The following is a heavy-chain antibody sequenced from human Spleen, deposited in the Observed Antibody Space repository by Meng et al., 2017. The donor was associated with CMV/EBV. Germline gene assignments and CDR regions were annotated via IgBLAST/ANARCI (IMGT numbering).Heavy chain of an antibody. Sequence: GGSLRLSCAASGFTFSSYGMHWVRQAPGKGLEWVAFIRFDGINKYYADSVKGRFTISRDNSKNTLYLRMNSLRAEDTAMYYCAIDRTGSCSISGPTEYYYYGMDVWGQGTTVTVSS. D-gene: IGHD2-2*01. CDR2: IRFDGINK. CDR1: GFTFSSYG. CDR3: AIDRTGSCSISGPTEYYYYGMDV. V-gene: IGHV3-30*02. J-gene: IGHJ6*02.